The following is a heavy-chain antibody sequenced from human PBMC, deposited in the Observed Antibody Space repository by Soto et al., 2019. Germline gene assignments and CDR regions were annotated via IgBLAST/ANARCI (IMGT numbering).Heavy chain of an antibody. D-gene: IGHD5-18*01. CDR3: ARPRGRQLWGDDAFDI. Sequence: ASVKVSCKASGGTFISYTISWVRQPPGQGLEWMGRILPILGIANYAQKFQGRVTITVDKSTSTAYMELSSLRSEETAEYYGARPRGRQLWGDDAFDIWGQGTMVTVSS. V-gene: IGHV1-69*02. CDR1: GGTFISYT. J-gene: IGHJ3*02. CDR2: ILPILGIA.